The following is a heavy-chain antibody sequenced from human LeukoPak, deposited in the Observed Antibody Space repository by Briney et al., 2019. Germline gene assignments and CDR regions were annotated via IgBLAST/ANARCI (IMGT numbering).Heavy chain of an antibody. V-gene: IGHV3-21*01. CDR3: ARERSYCSGATCSLDL. CDR2: TGLSSSYI. J-gene: IGHJ5*02. D-gene: IGHD2-15*01. CDR1: GFTFSTYA. Sequence: GGSLRLSCAASGFTFSTYAMHWVRQAPGKGLEWIASTGLSSSYIGYADSVKGRFSISRDNGENSVYLQMNSLRAEDTAVYFCARERSYCSGATCSLDLWGQGTLVTVSS.